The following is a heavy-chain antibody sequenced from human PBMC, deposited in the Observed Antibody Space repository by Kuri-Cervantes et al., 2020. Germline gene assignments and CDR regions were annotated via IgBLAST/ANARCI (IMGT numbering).Heavy chain of an antibody. D-gene: IGHD3-16*02. CDR1: GFTFSDYH. J-gene: IGHJ4*02. CDR3: AREKEHDYVWGSYRYTN. Sequence: GESLKISCAASGFTFSDYHMSWIRQAPGKGLEWASYISSSGSSIYYADSVKGRFTISRDNSKNTLYLQMNSLRAEDTAVYYCAREKEHDYVWGSYRYTNWGQGTLVTVSS. CDR2: ISSSGSSI. V-gene: IGHV3-11*01.